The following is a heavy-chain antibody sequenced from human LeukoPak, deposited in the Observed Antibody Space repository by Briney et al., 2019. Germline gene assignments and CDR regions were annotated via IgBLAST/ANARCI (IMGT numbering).Heavy chain of an antibody. J-gene: IGHJ4*02. V-gene: IGHV3-23*01. CDR3: AKQTRYDSPAGGRGFDY. CDR2: ISGSGSDT. CDR1: GFTFSTYA. Sequence: GGSLRLSCIASGFTFSTYAMSWVRQAPGKGLEWVSGISGSGSDTYYADSVKGRFTISRDNSKNTLYLQMNSLRDEDTTVYYCAKQTRYDSPAGGRGFDYWGQGTPVTVSS. D-gene: IGHD3-22*01.